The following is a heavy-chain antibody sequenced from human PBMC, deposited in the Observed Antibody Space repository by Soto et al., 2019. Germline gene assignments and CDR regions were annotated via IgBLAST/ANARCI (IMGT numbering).Heavy chain of an antibody. CDR3: AHRGWVADGHPNWFNP. CDR2: IYWDHDE. J-gene: IGHJ5*02. V-gene: IGHV2-5*02. Sequence: QITLQESGPPLVKPTQTLTLTCTFSGFSLTTRGVGVAWIRQSPGKALEWLALIYWDHDERYNPSLRSRLTSTQDTSKNQVVLTVPNMDPVDTATYYCAHRGWVADGHPNWFNPWGQGILVTVSS. D-gene: IGHD3-16*01. CDR1: GFSLTTRGVG.